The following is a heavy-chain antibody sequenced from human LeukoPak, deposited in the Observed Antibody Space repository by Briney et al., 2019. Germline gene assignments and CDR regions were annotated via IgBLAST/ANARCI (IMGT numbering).Heavy chain of an antibody. CDR1: GFTLSGYW. V-gene: IGHV3-74*01. D-gene: IGHD4-17*01. Sequence: GGSLRLSCAASGFTLSGYWMHWVRQAPGKGLEWVSRINSDESSTSYADSVKGRFTISRDNSKNTLYLQMNSLRAEDTAVYYCAREAVTRNYFDYWGQGTLVTVSS. J-gene: IGHJ4*02. CDR2: INSDESST. CDR3: AREAVTRNYFDY.